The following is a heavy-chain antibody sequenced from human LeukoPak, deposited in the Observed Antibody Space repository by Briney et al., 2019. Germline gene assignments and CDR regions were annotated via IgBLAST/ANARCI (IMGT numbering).Heavy chain of an antibody. V-gene: IGHV3-11*04. D-gene: IGHD3-3*01. Sequence: GGSLRLSCAASGFTFSDYYMSWIRQAPGKGLEWVSYIGGSDNAIWYADSVKGRFTISRDNSKNTLYLQMNSLRAEDTAVYYCARDSLRFLEWAYMDVWGKGTTVTVSS. CDR2: IGGSDNAI. J-gene: IGHJ6*03. CDR1: GFTFSDYY. CDR3: ARDSLRFLEWAYMDV.